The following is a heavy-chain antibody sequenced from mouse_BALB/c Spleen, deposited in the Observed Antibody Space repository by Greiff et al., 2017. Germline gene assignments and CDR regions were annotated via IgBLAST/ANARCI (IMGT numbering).Heavy chain of an antibody. Sequence: EVMLVESGGDLVKPGGSLKLSCAASGFTFSSYGMSWVRQTPDKRLEWVATISSGGSYTYYPDSVKGRFTMSRDNAKSTLYLQMSSLKSEDTAMYYCARQSTAVQFAYWGQGTLVTVSA. CDR3: ARQSTAVQFAY. V-gene: IGHV5-6*01. J-gene: IGHJ3*01. CDR2: ISSGGSYT. D-gene: IGHD5-1*01. CDR1: GFTFSSYG.